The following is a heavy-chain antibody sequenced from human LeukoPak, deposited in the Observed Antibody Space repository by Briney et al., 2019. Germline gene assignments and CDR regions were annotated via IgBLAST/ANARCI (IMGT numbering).Heavy chain of an antibody. J-gene: IGHJ3*02. CDR2: IYYSGYT. D-gene: IGHD2-2*01. CDR1: GGSVSSSSYY. CDR3: ARLDWATRRVFDI. V-gene: IGHV4-39*01. Sequence: SVTLSLTCTVSGGSVSSSSYYWGWIRQPPAKGLEWIGSIYYSGYTYYNPSLKSRVAISVDTSKNQFSLKLTSVTTADTAVYHCARLDWATRRVFDIWGQGTVVAVSS.